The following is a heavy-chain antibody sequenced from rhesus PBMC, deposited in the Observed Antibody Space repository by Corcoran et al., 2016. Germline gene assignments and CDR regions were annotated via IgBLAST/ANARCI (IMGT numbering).Heavy chain of an antibody. CDR2: IYGSGSIT. D-gene: IGHD5-42*01. J-gene: IGHJ4*01. CDR3: ATSTGDTAGTVLIGY. CDR1: GGSISSSY. V-gene: IGHV4-169*01. Sequence: QLQLQESVPGLVKPSETLSVTCAVSGGSISSSYWSWLRQAPGKGLEWIGYIYGSGSITTYNPSLKSRGTLSVDTSKNQLSLKLSSVTAADTAVYYCATSTGDTAGTVLIGYWGQGVLVTVSS.